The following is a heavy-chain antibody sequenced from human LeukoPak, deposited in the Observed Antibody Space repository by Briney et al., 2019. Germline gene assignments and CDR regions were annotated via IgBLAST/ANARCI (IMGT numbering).Heavy chain of an antibody. D-gene: IGHD5-12*01. Sequence: GASVKVSCKASGYTFTSYGISWVRQAPGQGLEWMGWISAYNGNTNYAQKLQGRVTMTTDASTSTAYMELRSLRSDDTAVYYCASRYSGYDLLGEFDVWGQGTMVAVSS. V-gene: IGHV1-18*01. CDR3: ASRYSGYDLLGEFDV. CDR1: GYTFTSYG. CDR2: ISAYNGNT. J-gene: IGHJ3*01.